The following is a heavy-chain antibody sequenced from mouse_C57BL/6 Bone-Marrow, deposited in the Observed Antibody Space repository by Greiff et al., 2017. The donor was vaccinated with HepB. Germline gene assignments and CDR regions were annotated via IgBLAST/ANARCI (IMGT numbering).Heavy chain of an antibody. CDR3: ARDANYGSSYEYYAMDY. D-gene: IGHD1-1*01. V-gene: IGHV7-1*01. CDR2: SRNKANDYTT. J-gene: IGHJ4*01. CDR1: GFTFSDFY. Sequence: EVKLMESGGGLVQSGRSLRLSCATSGFTFSDFYMEWVRQAPGKGLEWIAASRNKANDYTTEYSASVKGRFIVSRDTSQSILYLQMNALRAEDTAIYYCARDANYGSSYEYYAMDYWGQGTSVTVSS.